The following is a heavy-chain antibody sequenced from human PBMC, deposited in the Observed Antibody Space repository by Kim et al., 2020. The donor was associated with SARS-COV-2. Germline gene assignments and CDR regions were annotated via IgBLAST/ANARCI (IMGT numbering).Heavy chain of an antibody. D-gene: IGHD6-19*01. Sequence: GGSLRLSCAASGFTFSSYAMSWVRQAPGKGLEWVSAISGSGGSTYYADSVKGRFTISRDNSKNTLYLQMNSLRAEDTAVYYCAKDSHQQWLVPKYFDYWGQGTLVTVSS. CDR1: GFTFSSYA. CDR3: AKDSHQQWLVPKYFDY. J-gene: IGHJ4*02. V-gene: IGHV3-23*01. CDR2: ISGSGGST.